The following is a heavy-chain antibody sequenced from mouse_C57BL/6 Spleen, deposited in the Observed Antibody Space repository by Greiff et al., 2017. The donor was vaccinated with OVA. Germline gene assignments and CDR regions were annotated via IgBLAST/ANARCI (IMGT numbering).Heavy chain of an antibody. J-gene: IGHJ2*01. D-gene: IGHD1-1*01. CDR3: ARSTVTYFDY. Sequence: EVNVVESEGGLVQPGSSMKLSCTASGFTFSDYYMAWVRQVPEKGLEWVANINYDGSSTYYLDSLKSRFIISRDNAKNILYLQMSSPKSEDTATYYCARSTVTYFDYWGQGTTRTVSS. V-gene: IGHV5-16*01. CDR2: INYDGSST. CDR1: GFTFSDYY.